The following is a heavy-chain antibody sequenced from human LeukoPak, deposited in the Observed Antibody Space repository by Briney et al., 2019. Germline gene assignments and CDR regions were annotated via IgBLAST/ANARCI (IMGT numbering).Heavy chain of an antibody. CDR2: ISGDGGST. D-gene: IGHD4-17*01. V-gene: IGHV3-43*02. J-gene: IGHJ4*02. Sequence: PGGTLRLSCAASGFTFDDYAMHWGRQAPGKGLEWVSLISGDGGSTYYTDSVKGRFTISRDNSKNSLYLQMNSLRTEDTALYYCAKAETGSMTTPDYWGQGTLVTVSS. CDR1: GFTFDDYA. CDR3: AKAETGSMTTPDY.